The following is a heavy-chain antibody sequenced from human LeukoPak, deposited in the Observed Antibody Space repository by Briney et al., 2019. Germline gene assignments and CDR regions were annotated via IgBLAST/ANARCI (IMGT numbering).Heavy chain of an antibody. CDR1: GGSFSGYY. CDR3: GTVAGTFGWFDP. D-gene: IGHD6-19*01. Sequence: RSSETLSLTCAVYGGSFSGYYWSWIRQPPGKGLEWIGEINHSGSTNYNPSLKSRVTISVDTSKNQFSLKLSSVTAADTAVYYCGTVAGTFGWFDPWGQGTLVTVSS. J-gene: IGHJ5*02. CDR2: INHSGST. V-gene: IGHV4-34*01.